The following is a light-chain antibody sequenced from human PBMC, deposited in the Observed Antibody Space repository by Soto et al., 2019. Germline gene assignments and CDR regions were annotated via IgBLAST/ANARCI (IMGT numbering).Light chain of an antibody. CDR3: QQYNNWPFT. J-gene: IGKJ3*01. V-gene: IGKV3-15*01. CDR1: QSVSSN. Sequence: EIVMTQSPATLSVSPGERATLSCRASQSVSSNLAWYQQKPGQAPRLLIYGASTRATGIPARFGGSGSGTEFTLTISSLQSQDFAVYYCQQYNNWPFTFGSGTKVDIK. CDR2: GAS.